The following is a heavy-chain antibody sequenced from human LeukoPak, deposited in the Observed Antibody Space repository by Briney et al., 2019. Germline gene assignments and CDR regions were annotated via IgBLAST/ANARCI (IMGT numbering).Heavy chain of an antibody. D-gene: IGHD3-3*01. CDR2: INHSGST. Sequence: SETLSLTCAVYGGSFSGYYWSWIRQPPGKGLEWIGEINHSGSTNYNPSLKSRVTISVDTSKNQFSLKLSSVTAADTAVYYCARIAVKFCCWSGYYCPEEDYYCYMDVWGKGTTVTVSS. V-gene: IGHV4-34*01. CDR1: GGSFSGYY. CDR3: ARIAVKFCCWSGYYCPEEDYYCYMDV. J-gene: IGHJ6*03.